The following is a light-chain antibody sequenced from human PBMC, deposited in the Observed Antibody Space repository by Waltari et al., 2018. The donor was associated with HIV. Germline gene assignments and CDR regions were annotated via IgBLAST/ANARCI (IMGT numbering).Light chain of an antibody. CDR3: QSYDTNNHVI. Sequence: FMLTQPRSVSGSPGETVTLSCTRSSGSLAHNSVQWYQQRPGNFPPTIIYEDKERPSGVPARFSGSTDSSSNSASLTISGLKTEDEADYYCQSYDTNNHVIFGGGTKLTVL. V-gene: IGLV6-57*01. CDR1: SGSLAHNS. J-gene: IGLJ2*01. CDR2: EDK.